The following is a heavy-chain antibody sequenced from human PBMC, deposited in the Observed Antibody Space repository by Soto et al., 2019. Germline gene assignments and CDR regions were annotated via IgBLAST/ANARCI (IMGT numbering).Heavy chain of an antibody. V-gene: IGHV1-69*04. CDR3: AREGGVAVAGESGEAGDAFDI. CDR2: IIPILGIA. Sequence: ASVKVSCKASGGTFSSYTISWVRQAPGQGLEWMGRIIPILGIANYAQKFQGRVTITADKSTSTAYMELSSLRSEDTAVYYCAREGGVAVAGESGEAGDAFDIWGQGTMVTVSS. J-gene: IGHJ3*02. CDR1: GGTFSSYT. D-gene: IGHD6-19*01.